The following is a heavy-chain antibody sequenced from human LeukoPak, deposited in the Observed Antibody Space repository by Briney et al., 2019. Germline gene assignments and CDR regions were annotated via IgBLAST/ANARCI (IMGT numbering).Heavy chain of an antibody. CDR3: ARQYYSDHYGYYPPGY. J-gene: IGHJ4*02. D-gene: IGHD3-22*01. CDR2: IYYSGST. CDR1: GGSISSTIYY. V-gene: IGHV4-39*01. Sequence: PSETLSLTCTVSGGSISSTIYYWGWIRQPPGKGLEWIGSIYYSGSTYYNPSLKSRVTISVDTSKNQFSLSLSSVTAADTAMYYCARQYYSDHYGYYPPGYWGQGTLVTVSS.